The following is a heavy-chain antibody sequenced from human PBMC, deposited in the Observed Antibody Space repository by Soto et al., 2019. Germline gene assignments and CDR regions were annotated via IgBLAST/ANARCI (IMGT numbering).Heavy chain of an antibody. CDR2: INNSGGST. CDR3: AKPLGGSGWYYFDY. Sequence: GGSLRLSCVASGFTFSNYAMSWVRQAPGKGLEWVSGINNSGGSTYYADSVNGRVTISRDNSKNTLYLQMNSLRADDTAVYYCAKPLGGSGWYYFDYWGQGVLVTVYS. D-gene: IGHD6-19*01. J-gene: IGHJ4*02. CDR1: GFTFSNYA. V-gene: IGHV3-23*01.